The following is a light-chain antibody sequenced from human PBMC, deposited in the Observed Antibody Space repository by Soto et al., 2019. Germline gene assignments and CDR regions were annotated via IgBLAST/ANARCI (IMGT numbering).Light chain of an antibody. V-gene: IGKV3-15*01. CDR3: QQYSQWPLT. Sequence: EIVMTQSPATLSVSPGERSTLSCMASQSVTSNLAWYQQKAGQAPRLLMYGVSTRATGIPARFGGSGSATEFTLTISSLQSEDFAVYYCQQYSQWPLTFGGGTKVDIK. CDR1: QSVTSN. J-gene: IGKJ4*01. CDR2: GVS.